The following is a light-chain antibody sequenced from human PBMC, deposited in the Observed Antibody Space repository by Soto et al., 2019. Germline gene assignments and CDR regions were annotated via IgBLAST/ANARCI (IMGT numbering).Light chain of an antibody. CDR1: QSLLHSNGYNY. J-gene: IGKJ1*01. CDR2: LGS. Sequence: DIVMTQSPLSLPVTPGEPASISCRSSQSLLHSNGYNYLDWYLQKPGQSPQLLISLGSNRASGVPDRFSGSGSGTEFTLKISRVEAEDVGVYYCMQPLQSWTFGQGTKVEIK. CDR3: MQPLQSWT. V-gene: IGKV2-28*01.